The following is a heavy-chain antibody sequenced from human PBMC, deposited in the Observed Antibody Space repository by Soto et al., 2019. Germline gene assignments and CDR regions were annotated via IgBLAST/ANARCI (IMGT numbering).Heavy chain of an antibody. V-gene: IGHV1-18*01. J-gene: IGHJ4*02. CDR1: GYTFTSYG. CDR3: VRGRYGDY. D-gene: IGHD1-1*01. CDR2: ISAHNGNT. Sequence: QVNLVQSGAEVKKPGASVKVSCKASGYTFTSYGITWVRQAPGQGLEWMGWISAHNGNTDYAQKLQGRVIVTRDTSTSTAYMELRSLISDDTAVYYCVRGRYGDYWGQGALVTVSS.